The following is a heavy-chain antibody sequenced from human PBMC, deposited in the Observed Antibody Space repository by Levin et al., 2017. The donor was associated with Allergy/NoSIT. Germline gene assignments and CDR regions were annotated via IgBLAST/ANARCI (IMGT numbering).Heavy chain of an antibody. J-gene: IGHJ4*02. V-gene: IGHV4-61*02. CDR3: ERAEVGSEH. Sequence: SETLSLTCKVSGGSISSGSYYWSWIRQPAAKGLEWIGRIYSSGSANYNPSLKSPVTISVATSKNQFSLKLSSVTAADTAVYYCERAEVGSEHWGQGALVTVCS. CDR1: GGSISSGSYY. D-gene: IGHD1-14*01. CDR2: IYSSGSA.